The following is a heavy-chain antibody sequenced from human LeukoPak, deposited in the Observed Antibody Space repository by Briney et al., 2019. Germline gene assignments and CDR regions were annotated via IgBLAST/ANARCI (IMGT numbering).Heavy chain of an antibody. V-gene: IGHV1-69*05. CDR1: GGTFSSYA. J-gene: IGHJ3*02. Sequence: SVKVSCKASGGTFSSYAISWVRQAPGQGLEWMGGIIPIFGKANYAQKFQGRVTITTDESTSTAYMELSSLRSEDTAVYYCARQLVGGWPPGAFDIWGQGTMVTVSS. D-gene: IGHD6-19*01. CDR3: ARQLVGGWPPGAFDI. CDR2: IIPIFGKA.